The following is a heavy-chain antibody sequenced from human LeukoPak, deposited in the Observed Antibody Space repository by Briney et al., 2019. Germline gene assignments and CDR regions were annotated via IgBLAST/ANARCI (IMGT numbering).Heavy chain of an antibody. CDR3: ARRVGYSGYDWGMYYYYYMDV. D-gene: IGHD5-12*01. Sequence: PSETLSLTCAVYGGSFSGYYWSWIRQPPGKGLEWIGEINHSGSTNYNPSLKSRVTISVDTSKNQFSLKLSSVTAADTAVYYCARRVGYSGYDWGMYYYYYMDVWGKGTTVTISS. V-gene: IGHV4-34*01. CDR2: INHSGST. J-gene: IGHJ6*03. CDR1: GGSFSGYY.